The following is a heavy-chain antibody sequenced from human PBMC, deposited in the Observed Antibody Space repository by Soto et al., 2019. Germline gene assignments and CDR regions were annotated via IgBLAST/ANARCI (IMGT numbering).Heavy chain of an antibody. Sequence: QVQLVQSGAELKKPGASVTVSCKASGYTFTGHDLHWVRQAPGQGLELMGWIKASGGATKYARKFQGRVTMTRDTSTTTADLELNSLRSDDTAVYFCARVGSYSDGSAYPYWGQGTLVTVSA. D-gene: IGHD6-25*01. CDR1: GYTFTGHD. CDR2: IKASGGAT. V-gene: IGHV1-2*02. CDR3: ARVGSYSDGSAYPY. J-gene: IGHJ4*02.